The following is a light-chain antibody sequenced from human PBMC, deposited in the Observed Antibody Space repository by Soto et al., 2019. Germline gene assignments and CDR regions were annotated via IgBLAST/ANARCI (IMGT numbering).Light chain of an antibody. J-gene: IGKJ2*01. CDR1: QSVSNNY. CDR2: GAS. V-gene: IGKV3-20*01. Sequence: EIVLTQSPGTLSLSPGERATLSCRASQSVSNNYLAWYQQRPGQAPRLLIYGASNRATGVPDRFSGTGSGTDFTLTISRRELEDFALYSCQQYGDSPLYTFGQGTKLEIK. CDR3: QQYGDSPLYT.